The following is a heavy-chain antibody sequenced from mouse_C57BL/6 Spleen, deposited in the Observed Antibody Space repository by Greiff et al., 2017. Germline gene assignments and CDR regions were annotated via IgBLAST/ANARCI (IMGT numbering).Heavy chain of an antibody. CDR1: GYTFTSYW. CDR3: ARRGYDYAFAY. Sequence: QVQLKQPGAELVKPGASVKMSCKASGYTFTSYWITWVKQRPGQGLEWIGDIYPGSGSTNYNEKFKSQATLTVDTSSSTAYMQLSSLTSEDSAVYYCARRGYDYAFAYWGQGTLVTVSA. CDR2: IYPGSGST. V-gene: IGHV1-55*01. D-gene: IGHD2-4*01. J-gene: IGHJ3*01.